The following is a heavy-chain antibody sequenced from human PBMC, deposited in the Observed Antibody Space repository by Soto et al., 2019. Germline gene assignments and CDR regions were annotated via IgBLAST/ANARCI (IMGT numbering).Heavy chain of an antibody. J-gene: IGHJ6*02. D-gene: IGHD5-18*01. CDR3: ARDGRSWIQPWSLSDGMDV. Sequence: GASVKVSCKASGYTFTGYYMHWVRQAPGQGLEWMGWINPNSGGTNYAQKFQGRVTMTRDTSISTAYMELSRLRSDDTAVYYCARDGRSWIQPWSLSDGMDVWGQGTTVTVSS. CDR1: GYTFTGYY. CDR2: INPNSGGT. V-gene: IGHV1-2*02.